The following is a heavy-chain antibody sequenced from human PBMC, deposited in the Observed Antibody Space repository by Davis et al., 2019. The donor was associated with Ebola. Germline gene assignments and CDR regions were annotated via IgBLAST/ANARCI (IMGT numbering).Heavy chain of an antibody. CDR3: AKDGRSIAVAGTSAFDI. D-gene: IGHD6-19*01. J-gene: IGHJ3*02. Sequence: SLKISCAASGFTFSSYAMSWVRQAPGKGLEWVSGISWNSGSIGYADSVKGRFTISRDNAKNSLYLQMNSLRAEDTALYYCAKDGRSIAVAGTSAFDIWGQGTMVTVSS. CDR1: GFTFSSYA. CDR2: ISWNSGSI. V-gene: IGHV3-9*01.